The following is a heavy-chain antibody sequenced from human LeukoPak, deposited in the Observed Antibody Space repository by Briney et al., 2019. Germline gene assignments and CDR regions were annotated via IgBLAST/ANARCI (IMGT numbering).Heavy chain of an antibody. Sequence: SETLSLTCTVSDGSITNYDWSWVRQSPGKGLEFIGRVHYSGNAIYNPSFRSRVTISIDTSKRHFFLQLKSVTAADTAVYYCARVCCYFDSGSKPNRLDPWGQGTLVTVSS. V-gene: IGHV4-59*08. CDR1: DGSITNYD. J-gene: IGHJ5*02. D-gene: IGHD3-10*01. CDR3: ARVCCYFDSGSKPNRLDP. CDR2: VHYSGNA.